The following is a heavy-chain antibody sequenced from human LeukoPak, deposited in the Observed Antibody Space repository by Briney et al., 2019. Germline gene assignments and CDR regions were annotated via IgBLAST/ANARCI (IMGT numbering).Heavy chain of an antibody. CDR3: ARARLDSSGYYYPDAFDI. CDR1: SGSISSGGYS. CDR2: IYHSGST. J-gene: IGHJ3*02. D-gene: IGHD3-22*01. Sequence: SETLSLTCAVSSGSISSGGYSWSWIRQPPGKGLEWIGYIYHSGSTYYNPSLKSRVTISVDRSKNQFSLKLSSVTAADTAVYYCARARLDSSGYYYPDAFDIWGQGTMVTVSS. V-gene: IGHV4-30-2*01.